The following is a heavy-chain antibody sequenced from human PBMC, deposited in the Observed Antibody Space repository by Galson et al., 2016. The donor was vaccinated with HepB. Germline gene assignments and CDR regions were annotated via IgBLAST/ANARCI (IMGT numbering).Heavy chain of an antibody. CDR3: ARDPLLWFVEPGTVDY. CDR2: IYSGGNT. J-gene: IGHJ4*02. D-gene: IGHD3-10*01. CDR1: GFAVSSNF. V-gene: IGHV3-66*01. Sequence: SLRLSCAASGFAVSSNFMSWVRQAPGKGLEWVSIIYSGGNTYYADSVKGRFTISRDNSKNTLYLQMNSLRAEDTAVYYCARDPLLWFVEPGTVDYWGQGTLVTVSS.